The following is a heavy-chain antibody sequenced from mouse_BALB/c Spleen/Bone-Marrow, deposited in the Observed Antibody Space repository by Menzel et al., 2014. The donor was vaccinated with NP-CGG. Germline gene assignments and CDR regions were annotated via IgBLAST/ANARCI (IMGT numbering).Heavy chain of an antibody. CDR3: ARDVGNYVRFAY. CDR2: IRNKANGYTT. Sequence: EVMLEESGGGLVQPGGSLRLSCATSGFTFTDYYMSWVRQPPGKALEWLGFIRNKANGYTTEHSASVKGRFTISRDNSQTILYLQMITLRAEDSATYYCARDVGNYVRFAYWGQGTLVTVSA. CDR1: GFTFTDYY. D-gene: IGHD2-1*01. J-gene: IGHJ3*01. V-gene: IGHV7-3*02.